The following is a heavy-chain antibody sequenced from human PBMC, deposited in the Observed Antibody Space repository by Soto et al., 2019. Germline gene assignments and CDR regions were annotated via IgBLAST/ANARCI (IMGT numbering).Heavy chain of an antibody. CDR1: GGSISSGGYY. CDR2: IYYSGST. CDR3: ARDPSIAYFYGMDV. D-gene: IGHD6-13*01. Sequence: SETLSLTCSVSGGSISSGGYYWNWIRQHPDKGLEWIGYIYYSGSTHYNPSLKNRVTISVDTSKNQFSLKLNSVTAADTDVYYCARDPSIAYFYGMDVWGQGTTVTVSS. V-gene: IGHV4-31*03. J-gene: IGHJ6*02.